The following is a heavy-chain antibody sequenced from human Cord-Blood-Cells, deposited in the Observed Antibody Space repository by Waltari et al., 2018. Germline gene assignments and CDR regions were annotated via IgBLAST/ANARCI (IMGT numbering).Heavy chain of an antibody. CDR1: GFTFDDYA. J-gene: IGHJ6*02. CDR3: AKAGGGYCSGGSGYEAYYYYYYGMDV. V-gene: IGHV3-9*01. CDR2: ISWNSGSI. D-gene: IGHD2-15*01. Sequence: GGGLVQPGRSLRLSCAASGFTFDDYAMHWVRQAPGKGLEWVSGISWNSGSIGYADSVKGRFTISRDNAKNSLYLQMNSLRAEDTALYYCAKAGGGYCSGGSGYEAYYYYYYGMDVWGQGTTVTVSS.